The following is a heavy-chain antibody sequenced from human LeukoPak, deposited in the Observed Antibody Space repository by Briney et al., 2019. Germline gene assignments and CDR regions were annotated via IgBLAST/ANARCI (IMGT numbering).Heavy chain of an antibody. V-gene: IGHV3-7*01. CDR1: GFSFSSYW. CDR2: IKQDGSEK. CDR3: AREGFYFFDF. Sequence: QAGGSLRLSCAASGFSFSSYWMHWVRQVPGKGLEWVANIKQDGSEKTYADSVRGRFTIFRDNAKDSVYLQMNSLRAEDLAIYYCAREGFYFFDFWGQGTLVTVSS. J-gene: IGHJ4*01.